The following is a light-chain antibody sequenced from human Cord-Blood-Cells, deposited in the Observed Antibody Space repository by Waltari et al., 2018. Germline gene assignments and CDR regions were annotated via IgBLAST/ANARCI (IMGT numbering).Light chain of an antibody. Sequence: DIQMTQSPSTLSASVGDRVTITCRARQSISSWLAWYQQKPGKAPKLLRYKASSLESGVPSRFSGSRSGPEFTLTISSLQPEEFATYDCREDDRYLPLGQGAQVEIK. V-gene: IGKV1-5*03. CDR2: KAS. J-gene: IGKJ1*01. CDR1: QSISSW. CDR3: REDDRYLP.